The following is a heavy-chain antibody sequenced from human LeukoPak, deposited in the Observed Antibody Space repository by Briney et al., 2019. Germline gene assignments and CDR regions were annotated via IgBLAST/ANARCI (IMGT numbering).Heavy chain of an antibody. CDR1: GGSISSSSYY. Sequence: SETLSLTCTVSGGSISSSSYYWGWIRQPPGKGLEWIGSIYYSGSTYYNPSLKSRVTISVDTSKKQFSLKLGSVTAADTAVYYCARDLNGGRVPGVNLDYWGQGTLVTVSS. CDR3: ARDLNGGRVPGVNLDY. J-gene: IGHJ4*02. V-gene: IGHV4-39*07. D-gene: IGHD3-16*01. CDR2: IYYSGST.